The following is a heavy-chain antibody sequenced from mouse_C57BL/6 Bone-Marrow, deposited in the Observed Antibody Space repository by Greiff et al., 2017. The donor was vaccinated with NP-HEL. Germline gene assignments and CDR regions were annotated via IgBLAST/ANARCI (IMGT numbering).Heavy chain of an antibody. CDR2: IRLKSDNYAT. D-gene: IGHD1-1*01. Sequence: EVQLQESGGGLVQPGGSMKLSCVASGFTFSNYWMNWVRQSPEKGLEWVAQIRLKSDNYATHYAESVKGRFTISRDDSKSSVYLQMNNLRAEDTGMYYCTGCYYGTQEAWFAYWGQGTLVTVSA. CDR3: TGCYYGTQEAWFAY. J-gene: IGHJ3*01. CDR1: GFTFSNYW. V-gene: IGHV6-3*01.